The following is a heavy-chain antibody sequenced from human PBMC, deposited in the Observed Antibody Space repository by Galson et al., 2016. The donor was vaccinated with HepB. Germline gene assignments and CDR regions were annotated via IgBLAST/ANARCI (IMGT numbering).Heavy chain of an antibody. Sequence: SLRLSCAASGFTFSSYAMYWVRQAPGTGLEWVSSISGSGDSTYYADSVKGRFTISRDSSKNTLYLQMNSLTAEDTAVYYCAKGAAYFDFWSGYLPWGQGTLVTVSS. CDR1: GFTFSSYA. D-gene: IGHD3-3*01. V-gene: IGHV3-23*01. J-gene: IGHJ5*02. CDR2: ISGSGDST. CDR3: AKGAAYFDFWSGYLP.